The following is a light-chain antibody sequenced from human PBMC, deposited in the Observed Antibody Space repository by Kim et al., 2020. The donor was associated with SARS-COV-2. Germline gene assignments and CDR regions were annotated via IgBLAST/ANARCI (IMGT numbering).Light chain of an antibody. J-gene: IGKJ1*01. CDR2: AAS. CDR1: QSVSSNY. CDR3: QQYQT. V-gene: IGKV3-20*01. Sequence: ELVLTQSPGTLSLSPGERATLSCRASQSVSSNYLSWYQQKPGQAPRLLIYAASKRASGIPDRFSGGGSGTDFTLIISGLEPEDFAVYFCQQYQTFDQGTKVDIK.